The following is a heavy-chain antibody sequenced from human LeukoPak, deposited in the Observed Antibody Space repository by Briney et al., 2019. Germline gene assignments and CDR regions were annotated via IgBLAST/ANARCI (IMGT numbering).Heavy chain of an antibody. D-gene: IGHD3-22*01. CDR2: IYPGDSDT. CDR1: GYSFTTYW. V-gene: IGHV5-51*01. J-gene: IGHJ3*02. Sequence: GESLKISCKGSGYSFTTYWIGWVRQLPGKGLEWMGIIYPGDSDTRYRPSFQGQVTISADKSISTAHLQWSSLKASDTAMYYGARRGRRYYDSSGLGAFDIWGQGTMVTVSS. CDR3: ARRGRRYYDSSGLGAFDI.